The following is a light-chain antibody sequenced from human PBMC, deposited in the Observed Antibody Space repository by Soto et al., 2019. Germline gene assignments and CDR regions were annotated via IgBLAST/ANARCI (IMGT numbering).Light chain of an antibody. J-gene: IGKJ5*01. CDR3: QQANSFPIT. CDR2: AAS. CDR1: QDIGTG. V-gene: IGKV1-12*01. Sequence: DIQMTQSPSSVSASAGDRVTISCRASQDIGTGLAWYQQKPGRAPKLLISAASSLQSGVPSRFSGSGSGTDFTLIISSLQPEDFATYYCQQANSFPITFGQGTRLEI.